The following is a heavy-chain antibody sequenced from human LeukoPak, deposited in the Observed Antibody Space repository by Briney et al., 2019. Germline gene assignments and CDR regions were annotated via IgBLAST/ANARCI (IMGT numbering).Heavy chain of an antibody. Sequence: ASVRVSCKTSEYTFTSYDINWVRQATGQGLEWMGWMNPKSGNTGYAQKFQGRITMTSDTSISTAYMELSSLRSEDTAVYYCARRNYGSESYSRLDYWGQGSLVTVSS. CDR3: ARRNYGSESYSRLDY. CDR2: MNPKSGNT. CDR1: EYTFTSYD. V-gene: IGHV1-8*01. J-gene: IGHJ4*02. D-gene: IGHD3-10*01.